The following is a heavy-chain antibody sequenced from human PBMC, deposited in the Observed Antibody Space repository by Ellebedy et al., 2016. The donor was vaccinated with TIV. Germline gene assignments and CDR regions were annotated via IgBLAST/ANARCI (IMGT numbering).Heavy chain of an antibody. V-gene: IGHV3-48*03. CDR3: ARAWRGGDSR. CDR1: GFTFDDYA. J-gene: IGHJ4*02. CDR2: ISGSGGTI. D-gene: IGHD2-21*01. Sequence: GESLKISCAASGFTFDDYAMHWLRQAPGKGLEWVSAISGSGGTIYYTDSVKGRFTISRDNAKNSLYLQMNSLRAEDTAVYYCARAWRGGDSRWGQGTLVTVSS.